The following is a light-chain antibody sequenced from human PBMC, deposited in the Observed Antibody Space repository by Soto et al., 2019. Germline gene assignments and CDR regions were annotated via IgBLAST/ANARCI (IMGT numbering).Light chain of an antibody. CDR3: SSYTSSRTVV. J-gene: IGLJ3*02. CDR2: DVS. V-gene: IGLV2-14*01. Sequence: QSVLTQPASVSGSPGQSITISCTGTSNDVGANNYVSWYQQHPGKAPRLMIYDVSNRPSGVSNRFSGSKSGNTASLTISGLQAEDEADYYCSSYTSSRTVVFGGGTKVTVL. CDR1: SNDVGANNY.